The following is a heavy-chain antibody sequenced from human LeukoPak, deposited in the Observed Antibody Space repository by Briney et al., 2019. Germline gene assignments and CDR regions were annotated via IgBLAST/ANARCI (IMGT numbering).Heavy chain of an antibody. CDR2: ISGSSNDK. J-gene: IGHJ1*01. D-gene: IGHD5-12*01. CDR3: VRAEGSSGSSEYFQH. CDR1: GFTFSRYS. V-gene: IGHV3-21*01. Sequence: GGSLRLSCLASGFTFSRYSMKWVRQAPGKGLEWVSSISGSSNDKHYIDSVKGRFTISRDNAKISLFLQMNSLRAEDTAVYYCVRAEGSSGSSEYFQHWGQGTLVTVSS.